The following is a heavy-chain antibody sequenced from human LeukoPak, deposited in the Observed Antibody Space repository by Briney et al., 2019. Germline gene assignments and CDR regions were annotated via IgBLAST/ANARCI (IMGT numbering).Heavy chain of an antibody. Sequence: SETLSLTCTVSGGSISSYYWSWIRQPPGKGLEWIGYIYYSGSTNYNPSLKSRVTISVDTSKNQFSLKLSSVTAADTAVYYCASKVAAATGHFDYWGQGTLVTVSS. CDR3: ASKVAAATGHFDY. V-gene: IGHV4-59*08. J-gene: IGHJ4*02. CDR1: GGSISSYY. CDR2: IYYSGST. D-gene: IGHD2-15*01.